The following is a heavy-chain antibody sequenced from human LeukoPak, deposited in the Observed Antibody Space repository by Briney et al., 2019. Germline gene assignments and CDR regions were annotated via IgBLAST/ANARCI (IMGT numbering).Heavy chain of an antibody. Sequence: PSETLSLSCTVSGGSISNYYWNWIRQPPGKGLEWIGYIYNSGSINYNPSPKSRVNISVDTSKNQFSLRLTSVSAADTAVYYCARGFDSKSTYFDYWGQGTLLTVSS. J-gene: IGHJ4*02. CDR3: ARGFDSKSTYFDY. CDR1: GGSISNYY. V-gene: IGHV4-59*01. CDR2: IYNSGSI. D-gene: IGHD5-12*01.